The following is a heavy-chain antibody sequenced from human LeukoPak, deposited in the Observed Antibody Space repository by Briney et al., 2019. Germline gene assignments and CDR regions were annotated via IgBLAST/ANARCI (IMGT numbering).Heavy chain of an antibody. V-gene: IGHV3-74*01. CDR3: ARDRVMIIFGGVRDYYGMDV. CDR2: ISSDGTII. D-gene: IGHD3-16*01. CDR1: GFTFNNYW. Sequence: GGSLRLSCAASGFTFNNYWMYWVRQAPGEGPVWLSRISSDGTIIDYADSVMGRFSVSRDNAKNTVYLQMDSQRVDDTAVYFCARDRVMIIFGGVRDYYGMDVWGQGTTVTVSS. J-gene: IGHJ6*02.